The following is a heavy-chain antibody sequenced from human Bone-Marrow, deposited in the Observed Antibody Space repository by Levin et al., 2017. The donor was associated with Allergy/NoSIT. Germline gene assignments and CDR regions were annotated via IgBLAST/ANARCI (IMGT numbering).Heavy chain of an antibody. V-gene: IGHV4-34*01. D-gene: IGHD3-10*01. J-gene: IGHJ4*02. Sequence: SETLSLTCAVYGGSFSGYYWSWIRQPPGKGLEWIGEINHSGSTNYNPSLKSRVTISVDTSKNQFSLKLSSVTAADTAVYYCARADGELLYFDYWGQGTLVTVSS. CDR1: GGSFSGYY. CDR2: INHSGST. CDR3: ARADGELLYFDY.